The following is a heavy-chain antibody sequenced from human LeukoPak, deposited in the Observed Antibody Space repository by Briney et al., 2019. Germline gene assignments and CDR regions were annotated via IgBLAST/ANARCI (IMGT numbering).Heavy chain of an antibody. CDR3: ARVGGRSQYNWFDP. D-gene: IGHD1-14*01. Sequence: GASVKVSCKASGGTFSSYAISWVRQAPGQGLEWMGGIIPIFGTANYAQKFQGRVTITTDESTSTAYMELSSLRSEDTAVYYCARVGGRSQYNWFDPWGQGTLVTVSS. V-gene: IGHV1-69*05. CDR2: IIPIFGTA. CDR1: GGTFSSYA. J-gene: IGHJ5*02.